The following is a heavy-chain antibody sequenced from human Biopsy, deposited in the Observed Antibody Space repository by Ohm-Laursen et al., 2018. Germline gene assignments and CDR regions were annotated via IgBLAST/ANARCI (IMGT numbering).Heavy chain of an antibody. D-gene: IGHD5-24*01. Sequence: SDTLSLTCTVSGGPLNSYYWSWIRQPPGKGLEWIGYIYYSGIAANYNSSLKVRVTISVDTYKHQFSLRLTSATAADTAVYHCARGGFGLDGYNSPWGRGTLVIVSS. CDR2: IYYSGIAA. V-gene: IGHV4-59*07. CDR1: GGPLNSYY. CDR3: ARGGFGLDGYNSP. J-gene: IGHJ5*02.